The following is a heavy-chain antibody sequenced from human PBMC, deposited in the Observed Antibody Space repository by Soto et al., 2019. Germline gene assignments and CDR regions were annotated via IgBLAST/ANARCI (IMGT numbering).Heavy chain of an antibody. D-gene: IGHD5-12*01. CDR1: GGSFASYV. CDR3: ARGGNSGYETSLYYYGMDV. V-gene: IGHV1-69*01. Sequence: QVQLVQSGAEVKKPGSSVKVSCKASGGSFASYVISWVRQAPGQGLEWMGWIIPFFRSAKYVERFQGRVTITTDEVTSTAYMELSSLRSEDTAVYYCARGGNSGYETSLYYYGMDVWGQGTTVTVS. J-gene: IGHJ6*02. CDR2: IIPFFRSA.